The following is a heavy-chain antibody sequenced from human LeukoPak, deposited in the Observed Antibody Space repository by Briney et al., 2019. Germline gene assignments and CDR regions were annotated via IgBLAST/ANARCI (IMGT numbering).Heavy chain of an antibody. CDR2: INHSGST. CDR1: GGSSSGYY. J-gene: IGHJ4*02. D-gene: IGHD3-9*01. Sequence: SETLSLTCAVYGGSSSGYYWSWIRQPPGKGLEWIGEINHSGSTNYNPSLKSRVTISVDTSKNQFSLKLSSVTAADTAVYYCARVHLYDILTGSDDYWGQGTLVTVSS. CDR3: ARVHLYDILTGSDDY. V-gene: IGHV4-34*01.